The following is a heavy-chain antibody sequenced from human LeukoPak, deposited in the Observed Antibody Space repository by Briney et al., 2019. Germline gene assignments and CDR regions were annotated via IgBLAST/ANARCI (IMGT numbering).Heavy chain of an antibody. D-gene: IGHD5-12*01. V-gene: IGHV4-34*01. CDR2: INHSGST. J-gene: IGHJ4*02. Sequence: PSGTLSLTCAVYGGSFSGYYWSWIRQPPGKGLELIGEINHSGSTNYNPSLKSRVTISVDTSKNQFSLKLSSVTAADTAVYYCARGRAVVATRLDYWGQGTLVTVSS. CDR1: GGSFSGYY. CDR3: ARGRAVVATRLDY.